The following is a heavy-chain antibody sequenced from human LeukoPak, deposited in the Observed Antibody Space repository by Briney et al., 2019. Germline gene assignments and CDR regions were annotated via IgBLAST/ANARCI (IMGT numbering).Heavy chain of an antibody. CDR2: LSTSSSYI. V-gene: IGHV3-21*04. CDR1: GFTFSRYW. D-gene: IGHD3-16*01. CDR3: AKGGGGRLIYYYYMDV. J-gene: IGHJ6*03. Sequence: GGSLRLSCAASGFTFSRYWMSWVRQAPGKGLEWVSSLSTSSSYIYYADSVKGRFTVSRDNARNSLELQMNSLRAEDMALYYCAKGGGGRLIYYYYMDVWGKGTTVTVSS.